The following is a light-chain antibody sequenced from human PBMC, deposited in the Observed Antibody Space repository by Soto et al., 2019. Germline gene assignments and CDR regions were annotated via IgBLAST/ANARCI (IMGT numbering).Light chain of an antibody. CDR1: QSVSD. Sequence: EIVLTQSPGTLSLSPGERATLSCRASQSVSDLAWYRQKPGQAPRLLIYGTSIRAAGVPDRFGGSGSGTDFTLTISRLEPEDFAVYYCQKYGDSLTFGPGTKVDI. CDR2: GTS. J-gene: IGKJ3*01. CDR3: QKYGDSLT. V-gene: IGKV3-20*01.